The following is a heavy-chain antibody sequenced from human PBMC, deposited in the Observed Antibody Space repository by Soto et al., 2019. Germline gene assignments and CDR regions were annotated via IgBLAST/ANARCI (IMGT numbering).Heavy chain of an antibody. D-gene: IGHD6-19*01. CDR2: IYPGDSDT. CDR3: TRLPGSGWYVAGY. V-gene: IGHV5-51*01. J-gene: IGHJ4*02. CDR1: GYSFTNYW. Sequence: GASLKISCKGSGYSFTNYWIAWVRQMPGKGLEWMGIIYPGDSDTRYSPSLKGRFTISRDDSKSIAFLQMNNPKTEDTAVYYCTRLPGSGWYVAGYWGQGTLVTVSS.